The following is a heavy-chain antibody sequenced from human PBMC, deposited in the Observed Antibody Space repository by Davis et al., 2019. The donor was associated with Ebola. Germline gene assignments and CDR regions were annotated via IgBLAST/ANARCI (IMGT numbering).Heavy chain of an antibody. D-gene: IGHD3-9*01. CDR3: ARAYYDILTGIDY. V-gene: IGHV1-3*01. Sequence: ASAQVSCKASAYPSTTYSIHWVRQAPGQRLEWMGWINVANGNTQYSEKFQGSVTITRDTSASTAYMELSSLRTEDTTVYYCARAYYDILTGIDYWGQGTLVTVSS. J-gene: IGHJ4*02. CDR2: INVANGNT. CDR1: AYPSTTYS.